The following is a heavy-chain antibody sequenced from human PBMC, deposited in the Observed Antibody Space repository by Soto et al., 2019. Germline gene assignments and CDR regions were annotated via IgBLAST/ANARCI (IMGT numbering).Heavy chain of an antibody. CDR1: GFTFDDYA. CDR3: AKDMLPYSSSSRSDY. CDR2: ISWNSGSI. Sequence: EVQLVESGGGLVQPGRSLRLSCAASGFTFDDYAMHWVRQAPGKGLEWVSGISWNSGSIGYADSVKGRFTISRDNAKNSLYLQMNSLRAVDTALYYCAKDMLPYSSSSRSDYWGQGTLVTVSS. J-gene: IGHJ4*02. V-gene: IGHV3-9*01. D-gene: IGHD6-6*01.